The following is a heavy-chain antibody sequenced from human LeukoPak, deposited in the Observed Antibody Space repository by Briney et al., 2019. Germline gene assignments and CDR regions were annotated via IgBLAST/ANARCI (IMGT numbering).Heavy chain of an antibody. V-gene: IGHV3-48*01. J-gene: IGHJ5*02. CDR1: GPSFAVFE. Sequence: GGSLRPSWAASGPSFAVFEMRWVRQPPGKGLGFLSYIGSRSISKYYADSVKGRFTISRDNAKNSLYLQMNSLRAEDTAVYYCARGHTIANHWGQGTLVTVSS. D-gene: IGHD2-21*01. CDR3: ARGHTIANH. CDR2: IGSRSISK.